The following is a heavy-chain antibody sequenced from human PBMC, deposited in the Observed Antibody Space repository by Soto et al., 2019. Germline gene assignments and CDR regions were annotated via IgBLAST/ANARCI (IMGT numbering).Heavy chain of an antibody. CDR1: GGSISSGDYY. CDR3: AGDEVRGGYYFGMDV. Sequence: QVQLQESGPGLVKPSQTLSLTCTVSGGSISSGDYYWSWIRQPPGKGLEWIGYIYYSGSTYYNPSIKSRVNISVDASKNQFSLKLSSVTAADTAVYYCAGDEVRGGYYFGMDVWGQGTTVTVSS. CDR2: IYYSGST. J-gene: IGHJ6*02. V-gene: IGHV4-30-4*01. D-gene: IGHD3-10*01.